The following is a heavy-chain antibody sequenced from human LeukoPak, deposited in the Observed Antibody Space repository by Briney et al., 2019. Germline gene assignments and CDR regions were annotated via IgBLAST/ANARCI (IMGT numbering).Heavy chain of an antibody. Sequence: GASVKVSCKVSGYTLTELAIHWVRQAPGKGLEWMGGCDPEDVETIYAQKFQGRVTMTEDAYTDTAYMELSSLRSEDTAVYYCATYSGYAAYWGQGTLVSVSS. CDR1: GYTLTELA. D-gene: IGHD5-12*01. CDR2: CDPEDVET. CDR3: ATYSGYAAY. V-gene: IGHV1-24*01. J-gene: IGHJ4*02.